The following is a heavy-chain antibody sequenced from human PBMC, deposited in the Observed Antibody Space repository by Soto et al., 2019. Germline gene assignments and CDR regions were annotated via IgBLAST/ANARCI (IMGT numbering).Heavy chain of an antibody. CDR3: ARARWYDAFDV. Sequence: SETLSLTCAVSGFFISSGNYWGWIRKPPGKGLGWIGSIFHGGNTYYNPSLKSRVTVSVDMSKNQFSLKLNSVTAADTAVYYCARARWYDAFDVWGQGTVVTVSS. CDR1: GFFISSGNY. CDR2: IFHGGNT. V-gene: IGHV4-38-2*01. J-gene: IGHJ3*01. D-gene: IGHD2-15*01.